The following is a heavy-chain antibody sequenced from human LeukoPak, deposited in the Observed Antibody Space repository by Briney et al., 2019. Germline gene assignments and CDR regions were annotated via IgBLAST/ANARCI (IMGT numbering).Heavy chain of an antibody. V-gene: IGHV3-7*01. CDR1: GFTFSNCW. Sequence: PGGSLRLSCAASGFTFSNCWMSWVRQAPGKGLEWVANIKQDGSEKYYVDSVKGRFTISRDNAKNSLYLQMNSLRAEDTAVYHCVGDLGTIPTYYQYDMDVWGQGTTVTVSS. CDR3: VGDLGTIPTYYQYDMDV. D-gene: IGHD3-3*01. J-gene: IGHJ6*02. CDR2: IKQDGSEK.